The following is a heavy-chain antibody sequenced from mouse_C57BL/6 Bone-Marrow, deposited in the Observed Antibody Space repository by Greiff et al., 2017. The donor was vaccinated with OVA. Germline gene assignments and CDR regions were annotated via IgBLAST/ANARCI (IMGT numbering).Heavy chain of an antibody. V-gene: IGHV5-12*01. Sequence: EVQLVESGGGLVQPGGSLKLSCAASGFTFSDYYMYWVRQTPEKRLEWVAYISNGGGSTYYPDTVKGRFTISRDNAKNTLYLQMSRLKSEDTAMYYCARPYYYGSFAYWGQGTLVTVSA. CDR1: GFTFSDYY. CDR3: ARPYYYGSFAY. CDR2: ISNGGGST. D-gene: IGHD1-1*01. J-gene: IGHJ3*01.